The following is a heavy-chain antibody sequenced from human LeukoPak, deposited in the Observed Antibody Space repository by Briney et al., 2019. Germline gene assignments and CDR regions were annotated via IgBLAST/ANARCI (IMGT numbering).Heavy chain of an antibody. CDR2: IWYDGSNK. V-gene: IGHV3-33*08. CDR1: GFTFSRYG. J-gene: IGHJ4*02. CDR3: AREGPRGNSQFDY. Sequence: GGSLRLSCAASGFTFSRYGMHWVRQAPGKGLEWVALIWYDGSNKYYTDSVKGRLTISRDNSKDTLFLQMNSLRAEDTAVYYCAREGPRGNSQFDYWGQGTLVTVST. D-gene: IGHD2/OR15-2a*01.